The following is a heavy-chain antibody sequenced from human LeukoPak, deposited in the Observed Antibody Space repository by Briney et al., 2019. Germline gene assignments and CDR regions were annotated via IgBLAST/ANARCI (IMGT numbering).Heavy chain of an antibody. J-gene: IGHJ4*02. CDR1: GFTFSSNT. D-gene: IGHD2-15*01. Sequence: GGSLRLSCAASGFTFSSNTMNWVREAPGKGLEWVSSITSSSSSIYYPDSVKARSPISRDNAKNSLYLQMNSLRAEDTAVYYCARLYCSGRSCHYFDYWGQGTLVTVSS. CDR2: ITSSSSSI. CDR3: ARLYCSGRSCHYFDY. V-gene: IGHV3-21*01.